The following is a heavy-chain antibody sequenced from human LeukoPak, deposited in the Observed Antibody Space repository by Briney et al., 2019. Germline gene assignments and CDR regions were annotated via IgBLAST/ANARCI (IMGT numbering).Heavy chain of an antibody. Sequence: GASVKVSCKASGYTFTGYYMHWVRQAPGQGLEWMGWINPNSGGTNYAQKFQGRVTMTRDTSISTAYMELSRLRSDDTAVYYCARVLRELLQTGNPRPMDVWGQGTTVTVSS. D-gene: IGHD1-26*01. CDR3: ARVLRELLQTGNPRPMDV. CDR1: GYTFTGYY. V-gene: IGHV1-2*02. J-gene: IGHJ6*02. CDR2: INPNSGGT.